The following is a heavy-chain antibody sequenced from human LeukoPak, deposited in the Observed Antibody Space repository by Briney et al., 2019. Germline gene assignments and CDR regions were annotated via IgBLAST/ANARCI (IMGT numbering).Heavy chain of an antibody. CDR1: GFTFSSYD. J-gene: IGHJ4*02. Sequence: GGSLRLSCAASGFTFSSYDIHWVRHAPGKGLEWVTIILYDGSNKYYADSVKGRFTISRDNSKNTVYLQMNSLTAEDTAVYYCARESSGGFDNWAQGTLVTVSS. V-gene: IGHV3-30*12. D-gene: IGHD3-3*01. CDR3: ARESSGGFDN. CDR2: ILYDGSNK.